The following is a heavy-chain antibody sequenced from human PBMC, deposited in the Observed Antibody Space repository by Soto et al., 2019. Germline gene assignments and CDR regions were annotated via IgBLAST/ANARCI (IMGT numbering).Heavy chain of an antibody. Sequence: WETLSLTCAVYGGSFSGDYWSWIRQPPGKGLEWIGEINHSGSTNYNPSLKSRVTISVDTSKNQFSLKLSSVTAADTAVYYCARNLEVRGAYYYYMDVWGKGTTVTVSS. V-gene: IGHV4-34*01. CDR2: INHSGST. J-gene: IGHJ6*03. D-gene: IGHD3-10*01. CDR1: GGSFSGDY. CDR3: ARNLEVRGAYYYYMDV.